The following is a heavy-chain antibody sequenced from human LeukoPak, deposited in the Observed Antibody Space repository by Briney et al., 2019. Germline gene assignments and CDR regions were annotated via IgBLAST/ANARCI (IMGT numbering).Heavy chain of an antibody. V-gene: IGHV3-53*01. Sequence: PGGSLRLSCAASGFTVSSNYMSWVRQAPGKGLEWVSVIYSGGSTYYADSVKGRFTISRDNSKNTLYLQMNSLRAEDTAVYYCARVYDSSGYLIDYWGQGTLVTVSS. CDR3: ARVYDSSGYLIDY. D-gene: IGHD3-22*01. CDR1: GFTVSSNY. CDR2: IYSGGST. J-gene: IGHJ4*02.